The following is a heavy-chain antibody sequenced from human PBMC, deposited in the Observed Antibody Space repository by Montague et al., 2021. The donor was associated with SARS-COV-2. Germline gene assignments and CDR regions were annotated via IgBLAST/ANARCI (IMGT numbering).Heavy chain of an antibody. V-gene: IGHV4-61*02. Sequence: TLSLTCTVSGGSISSDSYYWSWIRQPAGKGLEWIGRVYTTGSTYYNPSLKSRVTISGDTSRNQFSLRLTSVTAADTAMYYCARAVIYGGYAFAYFDFWGQGVLVTVSS. CDR1: GGSISSDSYY. D-gene: IGHD5-12*01. J-gene: IGHJ4*02. CDR2: VYTTGST. CDR3: ARAVIYGGYAFAYFDF.